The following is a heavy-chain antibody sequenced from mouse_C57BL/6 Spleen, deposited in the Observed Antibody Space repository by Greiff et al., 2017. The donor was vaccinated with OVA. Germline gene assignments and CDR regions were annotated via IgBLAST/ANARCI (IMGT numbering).Heavy chain of an antibody. CDR2: ISGGGGNT. CDR1: GFTFSSYT. V-gene: IGHV5-9*01. Sequence: EVQGVESGGGLVKPGGSLKLSCAASGFTFSSYTMSWVRQTPEKRLEWVATISGGGGNTYYPDSVKGRFTISRDNAKNTLYLQMSSLRSEDTALYYCARRENGYYVFAYWGQGTLVTVSA. D-gene: IGHD2-3*01. J-gene: IGHJ3*01. CDR3: ARRENGYYVFAY.